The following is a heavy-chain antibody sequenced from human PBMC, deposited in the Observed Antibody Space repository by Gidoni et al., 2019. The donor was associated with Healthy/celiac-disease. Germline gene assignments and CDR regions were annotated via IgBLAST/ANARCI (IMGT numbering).Heavy chain of an antibody. CDR3: TTDPYCSGGSCHAGWFDP. CDR1: GFTFSNAW. D-gene: IGHD2-15*01. Sequence: EVQLVESGGGLVKPGGSLRLSCAASGFTFSNAWMNWVRQAPGKGLEWVGRIKSKTDGGTTDYAAPVKGRFTISRDDSKNTLYLQMNSLKTEDTAVYYCTTDPYCSGGSCHAGWFDPWGQGTLVTVSS. V-gene: IGHV3-15*07. CDR2: IKSKTDGGTT. J-gene: IGHJ5*02.